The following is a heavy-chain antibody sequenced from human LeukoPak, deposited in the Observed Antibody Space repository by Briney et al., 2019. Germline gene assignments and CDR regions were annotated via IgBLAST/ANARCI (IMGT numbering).Heavy chain of an antibody. CDR2: ISSSSTI. CDR3: ARVTDGYDFWSGQLYYYMDV. Sequence: GGSLRLSCAASGFTFSSYSMNWVRQAPGKGLEWVSYISSSSTIYYADSVKGRFTISRDKAKNSLYLQMNSLRAEDTAVYYCARVTDGYDFWSGQLYYYMDVWGKGTTVTVSS. J-gene: IGHJ6*03. CDR1: GFTFSSYS. V-gene: IGHV3-48*01. D-gene: IGHD3-3*01.